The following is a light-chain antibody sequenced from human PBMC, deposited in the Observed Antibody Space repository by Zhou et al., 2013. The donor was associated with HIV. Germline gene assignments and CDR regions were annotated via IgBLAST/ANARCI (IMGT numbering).Light chain of an antibody. CDR3: MQALQTPLT. CDR2: LGS. CDR1: QSLLHSNGYNY. Sequence: DIVMTQSPLSLPVTPGEPASISCRSSQSLLHSNGYNYLDWYLQKPGQSPQLLIYLGSNRASGVPDRFSGSGSGTDFTLKISRVEAEDVGVYYCMQALQTPLTFGRRDQGGGSN. J-gene: IGKJ4*01. V-gene: IGKV2-28*01.